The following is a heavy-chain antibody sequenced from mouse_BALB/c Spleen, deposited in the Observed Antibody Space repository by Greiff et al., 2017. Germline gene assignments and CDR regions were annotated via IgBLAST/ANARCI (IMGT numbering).Heavy chain of an antibody. CDR2: ISSGSSAI. Sequence: EVKLVESGGGLVQPGGSRKLSCEASGFTFSSFGMHWVRQAPEKGLEWVAYISSGSSAIYYADTVKGRFTISRDNPKNTLFLQMTSLRSEDTAMYYCARASATNAMDYWGQGTSVTVSS. V-gene: IGHV5-17*02. CDR1: GFTFSSFG. J-gene: IGHJ4*01. CDR3: ARASATNAMDY. D-gene: IGHD1-2*01.